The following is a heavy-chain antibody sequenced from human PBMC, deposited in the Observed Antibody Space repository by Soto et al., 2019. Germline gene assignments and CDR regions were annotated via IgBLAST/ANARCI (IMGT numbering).Heavy chain of an antibody. CDR1: GFSLSYARMG. V-gene: IGHV2-26*01. J-gene: IGHJ4*02. D-gene: IGHD3-3*01. Sequence: QVTLKESGPVLVKPTETLTLTCTVSGFSLSYARMGVSWIRQPPGKALEWLAHIFSNDEKSYSTSLKSRLTISKDTSKSQVVLTMTNMDPVDTATYYCARSAGHYDFWSGYYVGYFVYWGQGTLVTVSS. CDR3: ARSAGHYDFWSGYYVGYFVY. CDR2: IFSNDEK.